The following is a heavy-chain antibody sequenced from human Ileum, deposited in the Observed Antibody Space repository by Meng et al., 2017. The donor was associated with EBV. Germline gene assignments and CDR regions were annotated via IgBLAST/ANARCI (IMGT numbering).Heavy chain of an antibody. J-gene: IGHJ4*02. V-gene: IGHV3-21*01. CDR2: ISSSSSYI. Sequence: EVQLVESGGGLVKPGGSLSLSCAASGFTFSSYSMNWVRQAPGKGLEWVSSISSSSSYIYYADSVKGRFTISRDNAKNSLYLQMNSLRAEDTAVYYCARAPPYGPCFDYWGQGTLVTVSS. D-gene: IGHD4-17*01. CDR3: ARAPPYGPCFDY. CDR1: GFTFSSYS.